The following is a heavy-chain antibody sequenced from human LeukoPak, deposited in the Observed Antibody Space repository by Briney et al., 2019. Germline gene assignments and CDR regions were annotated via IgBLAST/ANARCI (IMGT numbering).Heavy chain of an antibody. V-gene: IGHV3-23*01. J-gene: IGHJ4*02. Sequence: GGSLRLSCAASGSTFSSYAMSWVRQAPGKGLEWVSAISGSGGSTYYADSVKGRFTISRDNSKNTLYLQMNSLRAEDTAVYYCARVGPDSSGYGYWGQGTLVTVSS. CDR2: ISGSGGST. CDR3: ARVGPDSSGYGY. D-gene: IGHD3-22*01. CDR1: GSTFSSYA.